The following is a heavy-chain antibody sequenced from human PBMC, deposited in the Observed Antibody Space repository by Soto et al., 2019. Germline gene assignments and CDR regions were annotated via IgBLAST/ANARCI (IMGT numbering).Heavy chain of an antibody. Sequence: EVQLLESGGDLVQPGGSLRLSCAASGLTFSSYAMSWVRQAPGKGLEWVSGISGSGSSTYYADSVKGRFTISRDNSKNTLYLQMNSLRAEDTAVYYCANPPLPEANYYGMDVWGQGTTVTVSS. CDR3: ANPPLPEANYYGMDV. J-gene: IGHJ6*02. CDR2: ISGSGSST. V-gene: IGHV3-23*01. CDR1: GLTFSSYA.